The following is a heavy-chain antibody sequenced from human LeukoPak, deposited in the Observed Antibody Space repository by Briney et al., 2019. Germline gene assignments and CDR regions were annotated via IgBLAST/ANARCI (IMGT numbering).Heavy chain of an antibody. CDR3: ARDPPYYYDSSGYYSYFDY. J-gene: IGHJ4*02. D-gene: IGHD3-22*01. V-gene: IGHV1-18*01. CDR2: ISAYNGNT. Sequence: ASVKVSCKASGFTFTSFGFSWVRQAPGQGLEWMGWISAYNGNTNYAQKLQGRVTMTTDTSTSTAYMELRSLRSDDTAVYYCARDPPYYYDSSGYYSYFDYWGQGTLVTVSS. CDR1: GFTFTSFG.